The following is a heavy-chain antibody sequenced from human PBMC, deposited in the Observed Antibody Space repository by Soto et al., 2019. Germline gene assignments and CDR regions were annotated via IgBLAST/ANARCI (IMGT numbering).Heavy chain of an antibody. D-gene: IGHD6-13*01. CDR1: GFTFSSYW. CDR3: ARIAASGRGWDV. CDR2: IKQEGSEE. V-gene: IGHV3-7*01. J-gene: IGHJ6*02. Sequence: EVPLAESGGGLVQPGGSLRLSCVDSGFTFSSYWMSWVRQAPVKGLEWVGNIKQEGSEENYADSVKGRFTISRDNAKNSMYLQMNSLRVEDTAVYYCARIAASGRGWDVWGQGTTVVVSS.